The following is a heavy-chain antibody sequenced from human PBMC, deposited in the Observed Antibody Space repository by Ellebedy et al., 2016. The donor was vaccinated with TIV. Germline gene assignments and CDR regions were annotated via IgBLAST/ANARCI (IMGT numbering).Heavy chain of an antibody. Sequence: GSLRLSCTVSGGSISTYYWSWIRQPPGKGLEWIGEINHSGSTNYNPSLKSRVTISVDTSKNQFSLKLSSVTAADTAVYYCARARDGYNNNWFDPWGQGTTVTVSS. J-gene: IGHJ5*01. CDR1: GGSISTYY. V-gene: IGHV4-34*01. CDR3: ARARDGYNNNWFDP. D-gene: IGHD5-24*01. CDR2: INHSGST.